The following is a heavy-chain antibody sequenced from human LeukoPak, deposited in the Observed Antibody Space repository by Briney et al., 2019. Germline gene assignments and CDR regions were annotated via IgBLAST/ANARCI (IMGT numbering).Heavy chain of an antibody. CDR1: GYTFTSTG. J-gene: IGHJ3*02. CDR2: ISPYNGNT. CDR3: ARDYLTAAGSDAFDI. D-gene: IGHD6-13*01. Sequence: WASVKVSCKASGYTFTSTGISWVRQAPGQGLEWMAWISPYNGNTKYARKFQGRVTVTTDTSTTTAYMDLRSLRSDDTAVYYCARDYLTAAGSDAFDIWGQGTMVTVSS. V-gene: IGHV1-18*01.